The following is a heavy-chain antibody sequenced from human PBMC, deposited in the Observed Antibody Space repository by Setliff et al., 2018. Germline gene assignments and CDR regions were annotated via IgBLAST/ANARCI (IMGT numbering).Heavy chain of an antibody. CDR1: GGTFSSFG. J-gene: IGHJ6*03. CDR2: TIPIFGTT. V-gene: IGHV1-69*05. CDR3: AREGVDSRSSTDYHYYMDV. Sequence: SVKVSCKASGGTFSSFGISWVRQAPGQGLEWMGGTIPIFGTTNYAQKFQGRVTIITDESTSTAYMELSSLRSEDTAVYYCAREGVDSRSSTDYHYYMDVWGKGTTVTVSS. D-gene: IGHD3-22*01.